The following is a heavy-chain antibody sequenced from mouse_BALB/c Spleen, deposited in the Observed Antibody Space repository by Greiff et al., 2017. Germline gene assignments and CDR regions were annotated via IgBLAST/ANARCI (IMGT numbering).Heavy chain of an antibody. Sequence: VQLQQSGAELVRPGVSVKISCKGSGYTFTDYAMHWVKQSHAKSLEWIGVISTYYGDASYNQKFKGKATMTVAKSSSTAYMELSRLTSEDPAIYYCARWLITRGAEFAYWGQGTLVTVSA. CDR1: GYTFTDYA. CDR2: ISTYYGDA. D-gene: IGHD2-4*01. J-gene: IGHJ3*01. V-gene: IGHV1S137*01. CDR3: ARWLITRGAEFAY.